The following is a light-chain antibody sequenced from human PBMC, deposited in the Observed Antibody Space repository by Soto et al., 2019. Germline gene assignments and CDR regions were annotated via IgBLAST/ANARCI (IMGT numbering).Light chain of an antibody. CDR2: KVS. V-gene: IGKV2-24*01. Sequence: DIVMTQTTLSSHVTLGQAASISCKSSQRLVHSDGNTYLSWYQQMPGQPPRLLIYKVSERFSGVPERCSGSGAGPDCTLTISRVEAEGVGVYYFMQATQSVWTFGQGNKVVIK. J-gene: IGKJ1*01. CDR1: QRLVHSDGNTY. CDR3: MQATQSVWT.